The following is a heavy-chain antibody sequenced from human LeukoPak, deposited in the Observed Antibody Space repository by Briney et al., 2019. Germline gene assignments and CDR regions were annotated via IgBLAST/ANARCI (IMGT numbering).Heavy chain of an antibody. D-gene: IGHD5-12*01. V-gene: IGHV4-38-2*02. CDR1: GYSISSGYY. CDR3: ARSCRILDIVATIRARLGGNGFDI. J-gene: IGHJ3*02. Sequence: PSETLSLTCTVSGYSISSGYYWGWLRQPPGKGLEWIGSIYHSGSTYYNPSLKSQVTISVDTSKNQFSLKLTSVTAADTAVYYCARSCRILDIVATIRARLGGNGFDIWGQGTMVTVSS. CDR2: IYHSGST.